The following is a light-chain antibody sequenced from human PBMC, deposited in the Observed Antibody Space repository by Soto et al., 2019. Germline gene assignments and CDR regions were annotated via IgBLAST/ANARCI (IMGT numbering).Light chain of an antibody. Sequence: QSVLTQPPSASGTPGQRVTISCSGNTSNIGSHNVNWYQQLPGTAPKLLIYNYHQRPSGVPDRFSGSRSGTSASLAISGLQSEDEADYYCAAWDDSQWMFGGGTKLTVL. V-gene: IGLV1-44*01. CDR2: NYH. CDR3: AAWDDSQWM. J-gene: IGLJ3*02. CDR1: TSNIGSHN.